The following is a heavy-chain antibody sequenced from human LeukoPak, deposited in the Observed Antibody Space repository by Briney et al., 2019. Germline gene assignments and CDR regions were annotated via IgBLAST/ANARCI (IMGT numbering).Heavy chain of an antibody. J-gene: IGHJ4*02. CDR2: INAANDNT. CDR1: GHSFTNFA. Sequence: ASVKVSCKASGHSFTNFAMHWVRQAPGQRLEWMGWINAANDNTRYSQEFQGRVTITGDTSASTAYMELSSLRSEDTAVYYCARMTTGKFDYWGQGTLVTVSS. V-gene: IGHV1-3*01. CDR3: ARMTTGKFDY. D-gene: IGHD3-10*01.